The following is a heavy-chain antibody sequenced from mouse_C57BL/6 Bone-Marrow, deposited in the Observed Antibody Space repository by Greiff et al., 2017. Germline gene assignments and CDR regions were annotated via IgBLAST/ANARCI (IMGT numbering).Heavy chain of an antibody. V-gene: IGHV1-12*01. Sequence: QVQLQQSGAELVRPGASVKMSCKASGYTFTSYNMHWVKQTPRQGLEWIGAIYPGNGDTSYNQKFKGKATLTVDKSSSTAYMQLSSLTSEDSAVYFGASGDYSLSYYAMDYWGQGTSVTVSS. CDR3: ASGDYSLSYYAMDY. CDR1: GYTFTSYN. J-gene: IGHJ4*01. CDR2: IYPGNGDT. D-gene: IGHD2-4*01.